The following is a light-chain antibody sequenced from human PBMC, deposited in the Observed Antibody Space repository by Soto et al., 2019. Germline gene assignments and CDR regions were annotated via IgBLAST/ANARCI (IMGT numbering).Light chain of an antibody. CDR1: SSDVGTYNL. V-gene: IGLV2-23*01. CDR3: TSFARGSTLV. CDR2: VTS. Sequence: QSVLTQPAAVSGSPGQSITISCTGTSSDVGTYNLVSWYQQYPGKAPKLMIYVTSKRPSGVSNRFSGSKSGDTASLTISGLQAEDEADYYCTSFARGSTLVFGGGTKLTVL. J-gene: IGLJ3*02.